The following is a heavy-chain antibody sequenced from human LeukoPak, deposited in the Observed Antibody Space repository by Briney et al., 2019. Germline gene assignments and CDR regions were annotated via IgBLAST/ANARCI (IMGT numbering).Heavy chain of an antibody. CDR3: AKGSADYYYYGMDV. Sequence: GGSLRLSGAASGFTFSSYGMHWVRQAPGKGLEWVAVISYDGSNKYYADSVKGRFTISRDNSKNTLYLQMNSLRAEDTAVYYCAKGSADYYYYGMDVWGQGTTVTVSS. D-gene: IGHD3-3*01. CDR1: GFTFSSYG. CDR2: ISYDGSNK. V-gene: IGHV3-30*18. J-gene: IGHJ6*02.